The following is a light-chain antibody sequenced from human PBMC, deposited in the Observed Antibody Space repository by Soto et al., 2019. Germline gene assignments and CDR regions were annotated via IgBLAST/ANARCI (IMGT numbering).Light chain of an antibody. CDR1: SSDVGSYNL. J-gene: IGLJ2*01. V-gene: IGLV2-23*02. Sequence: QSVLTQPASVSGSPGQSITISWTGTSSDVGSYNLVSWYQQHPGKAPKLMIYEVSKRPSGVSNRFSGSKSGNTASLTISGLQTEDEADYYCCSYAGSSTHVVFGGGTKLTVL. CDR3: CSYAGSSTHVV. CDR2: EVS.